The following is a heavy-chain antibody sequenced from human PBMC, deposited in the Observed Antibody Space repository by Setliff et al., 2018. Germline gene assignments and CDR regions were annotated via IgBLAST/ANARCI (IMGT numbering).Heavy chain of an antibody. J-gene: IGHJ5*02. V-gene: IGHV4-59*04. CDR1: GGSISSYY. Sequence: SETLSLTCTVSGGSISSYYWSWIRQPPGKGLEWIGTMYYSGKTFYMPSLQSRVTISADTSTNQLSLKLSSVTAASTAVYYCSEGPIKFQLATWGREFRSPSPQ. CDR3: SEGPIKFQLAT. CDR2: MYYSGKT. D-gene: IGHD6-6*01.